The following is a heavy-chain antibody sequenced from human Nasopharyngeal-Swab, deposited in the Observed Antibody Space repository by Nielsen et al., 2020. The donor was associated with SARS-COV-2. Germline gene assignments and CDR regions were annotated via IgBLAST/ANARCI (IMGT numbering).Heavy chain of an antibody. CDR3: AKDRDSGDDSEEYYHYYGMDV. CDR2: ISGSDHTT. Sequence: GESLKISCAASGFTFRSYAISWVCQAPGKGLEWVSVISGSDHTTYYADSVKGRFTISRDNSKNTVNLQMNSLRVEDTAIYYCAKDRDSGDDSEEYYHYYGMDVWGQGAPVTVSS. CDR1: GFTFRSYA. D-gene: IGHD5-12*01. J-gene: IGHJ6*02. V-gene: IGHV3-23*01.